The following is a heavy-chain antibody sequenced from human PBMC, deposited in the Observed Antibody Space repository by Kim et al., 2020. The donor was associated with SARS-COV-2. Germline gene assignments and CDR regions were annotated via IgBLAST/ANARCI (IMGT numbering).Heavy chain of an antibody. CDR3: ARESWGDGGGFPDYYYGMDV. CDR2: IYTSGST. V-gene: IGHV4-4*07. J-gene: IGHJ6*02. CDR1: GGSISSYY. Sequence: SETLSLTCTVSGGSISSYYWSWIRQPAGKGLEWIGRIYTSGSTNYNPSLKSRVTMSVDTSKNQFSLKLSSVTAADTALYYCARESWGDGGGFPDYYYGMDVWGQGTTGTVSS. D-gene: IGHD1-26*01.